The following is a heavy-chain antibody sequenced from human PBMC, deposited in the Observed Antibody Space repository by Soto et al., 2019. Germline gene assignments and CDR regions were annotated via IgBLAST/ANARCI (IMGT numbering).Heavy chain of an antibody. CDR3: ARMADYYDSSGYVNWFDP. D-gene: IGHD3-22*01. CDR1: GGSIRSYY. J-gene: IGHJ5*02. Sequence: SETMALTCTVSGGSIRSYYWSWIRQPPGKGLEWIGYIYYSGSTNYNPSLKSRVTISVDTSKNQFSLKLSSVTAADTAVYYCARMADYYDSSGYVNWFDPWGQGTLVTVSS. CDR2: IYYSGST. V-gene: IGHV4-59*01.